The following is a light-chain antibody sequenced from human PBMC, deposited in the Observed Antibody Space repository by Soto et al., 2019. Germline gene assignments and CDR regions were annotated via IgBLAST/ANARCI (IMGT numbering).Light chain of an antibody. J-gene: IGKJ5*01. CDR2: GAS. CDR1: QSVSIN. Sequence: EIVMTQSPATLSVSPGERATLSCRASQSVSINLAWYQQKPGQAPRLLTYGASTRATGIPARFSGGGSGTEFTLTISSLQSEDFAVYYCQQYNNWPITFGQGTRLEI. V-gene: IGKV3-15*01. CDR3: QQYNNWPIT.